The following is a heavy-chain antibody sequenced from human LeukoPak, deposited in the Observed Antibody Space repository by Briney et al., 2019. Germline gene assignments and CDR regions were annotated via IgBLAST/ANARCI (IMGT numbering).Heavy chain of an antibody. CDR2: INHSGST. CDR1: GGSFSGYY. D-gene: IGHD2-2*01. J-gene: IGHJ4*02. Sequence: PSETLSLTCAVYGGSFSGYYWSWIRQPPGKGLEWIGEINHSGSTNYNPSLKSRVTISADTSKNQFSLKLSSVTAADTAVYYCASAPRYCSSTSCYFKVRVQFDYWGQGTLVTVSS. CDR3: ASAPRYCSSTSCYFKVRVQFDY. V-gene: IGHV4-34*01.